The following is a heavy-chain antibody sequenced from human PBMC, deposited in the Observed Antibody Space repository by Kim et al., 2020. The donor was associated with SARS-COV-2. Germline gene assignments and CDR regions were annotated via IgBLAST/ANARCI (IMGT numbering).Heavy chain of an antibody. CDR1: GYTFRSYD. Sequence: GGSLRLSCAASGYTFRSYDMSWVRQAPGKGLEWVSTISVIGGTNYADSVKGRFTVSRDNSKNTSYLQMDSLRVEDTAVYYCAKDRWLTPFWGQGILVTVSS. V-gene: IGHV3-23*01. CDR2: ISVIGGT. D-gene: IGHD6-19*01. J-gene: IGHJ4*02. CDR3: AKDRWLTPF.